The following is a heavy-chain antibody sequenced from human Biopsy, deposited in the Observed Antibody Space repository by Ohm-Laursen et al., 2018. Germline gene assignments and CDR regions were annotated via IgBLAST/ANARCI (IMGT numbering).Heavy chain of an antibody. Sequence: ASVKVSCKASGYTFTTYDINWVRQATGQGLEWMGWMNPNTGNTGFAQKFQGRITISADESTSTSYMELSSLTTEDTAIYYCARGPHSGSHSCFDYWGRGTLVTVSS. CDR2: MNPNTGNT. D-gene: IGHD1-26*01. CDR3: ARGPHSGSHSCFDY. J-gene: IGHJ4*02. CDR1: GYTFTTYD. V-gene: IGHV1-8*01.